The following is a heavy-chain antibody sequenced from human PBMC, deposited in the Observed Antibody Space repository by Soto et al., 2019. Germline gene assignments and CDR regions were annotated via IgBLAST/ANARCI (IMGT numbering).Heavy chain of an antibody. CDR1: GYTFTSYG. V-gene: IGHV1-18*01. D-gene: IGHD6-6*01. CDR2: ISAYNGNT. CDR3: ATGFPDYSSSYLDY. Sequence: GASVKVSCKASGYTFTSYGISWVRQAPGQGLEWMGWISAYNGNTNYAQKLQGRVTMTTDTSTSTAYMELRSLRSDDTAVYYCATGFPDYSSSYLDYWGQGTLVTVSS. J-gene: IGHJ4*02.